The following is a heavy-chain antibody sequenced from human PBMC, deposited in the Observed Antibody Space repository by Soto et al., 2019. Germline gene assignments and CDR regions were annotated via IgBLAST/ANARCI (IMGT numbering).Heavy chain of an antibody. J-gene: IGHJ6*02. CDR3: ARDRVVVVAATDLYYYYGMDV. CDR1: GFTFSSYS. D-gene: IGHD2-15*01. Sequence: LRLSCAASGFTFSSYSMNWVRQAPGKGLEWVSSISSSSSYIYYADSVKGRFTISRDNAKNSLYLQMNSLRAEDTAVYYCARDRVVVVAATDLYYYYGMDVWGQGTTVTVSS. CDR2: ISSSSSYI. V-gene: IGHV3-21*01.